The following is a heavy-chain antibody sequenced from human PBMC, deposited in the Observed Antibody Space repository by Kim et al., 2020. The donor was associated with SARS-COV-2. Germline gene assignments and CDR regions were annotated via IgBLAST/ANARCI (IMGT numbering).Heavy chain of an antibody. CDR2: ISYDGSNK. Sequence: GGSLRLSCAASGFTFSSYAMHWVRQAPGKGLEWVAVISYDGSNKYYADSVKGRFTISRDNSKNTLYLQMNSLRAEDTAVYYCARALSSGPIFRGANYGMDVWGQGTTVTVSS. CDR3: ARALSSGPIFRGANYGMDV. D-gene: IGHD3-22*01. CDR1: GFTFSSYA. V-gene: IGHV3-30*04. J-gene: IGHJ6*02.